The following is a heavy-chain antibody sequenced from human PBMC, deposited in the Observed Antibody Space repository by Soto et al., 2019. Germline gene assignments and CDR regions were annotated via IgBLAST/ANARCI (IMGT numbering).Heavy chain of an antibody. CDR3: ARYCNNSDCRQLSHFDY. Sequence: SSETLSLTCTVSGGSVSNVMYYWSWIRQPPGKGLEWIGNVYFTGTTIYNPSLKSRVTMSVDTYKDQFFLKLTSVTAADTAVYYCARYCNNSDCRQLSHFDYSGLGTLVIVS. J-gene: IGHJ4*02. CDR1: GGSVSNVMYY. CDR2: VYFTGTT. D-gene: IGHD2-8*01. V-gene: IGHV4-61*01.